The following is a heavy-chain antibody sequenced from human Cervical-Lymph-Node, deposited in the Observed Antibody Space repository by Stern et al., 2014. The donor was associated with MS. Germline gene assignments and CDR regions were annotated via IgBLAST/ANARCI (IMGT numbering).Heavy chain of an antibody. D-gene: IGHD3-22*01. V-gene: IGHV4-31*03. CDR1: GGSISSGGYY. Sequence: VQLVQSGPGLVKPSQTLSLTCTVSGGSISSGGYYWNWIRQHPERCLEWIGYIYYTGSPYYNPSLKSRVTISVDTSANRFSLSLSSVTAADTAVYYCARDVALGYYDTSGYSAFDIWGPGTLVTVSS. J-gene: IGHJ3*02. CDR2: IYYTGSP. CDR3: ARDVALGYYDTSGYSAFDI.